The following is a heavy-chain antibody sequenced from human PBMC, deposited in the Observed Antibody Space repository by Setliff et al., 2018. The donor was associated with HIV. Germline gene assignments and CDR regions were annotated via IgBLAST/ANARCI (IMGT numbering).Heavy chain of an antibody. CDR3: AREGVNFWTPPGWFDP. CDR1: GYTFTTYD. V-gene: IGHV1-8*02. J-gene: IGHJ5*02. D-gene: IGHD3-3*01. Sequence: GASVKVSCKASGYTFTTYDINWVRQATGQGLEWMGWMNPNSGDTGYAQMFQDRITMTRDTSIGTAYLELSNLRSDDTAVYYCAREGVNFWTPPGWFDPWGQGTLVTVSS. CDR2: MNPNSGDT.